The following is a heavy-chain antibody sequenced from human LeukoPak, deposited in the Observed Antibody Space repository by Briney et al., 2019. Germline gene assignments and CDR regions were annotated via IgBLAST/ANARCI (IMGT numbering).Heavy chain of an antibody. J-gene: IGHJ4*02. CDR2: FDPEDGET. Sequence: ASVKVSCKVSGYTLTELSMHWVRQAPGKGLEWMGGFDPEDGETIYAQKFQGRVTMTRDTSISTAYMELSRLRSDDTAVYYCATQDPRGCYWGQGTLVTVSS. CDR3: ATQDPRGCY. D-gene: IGHD2-15*01. CDR1: GYTLTELS. V-gene: IGHV1-24*01.